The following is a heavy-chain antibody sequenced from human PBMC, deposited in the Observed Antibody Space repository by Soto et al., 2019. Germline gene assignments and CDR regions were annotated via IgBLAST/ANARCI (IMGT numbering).Heavy chain of an antibody. CDR3: ARAWYSGGWYGFGP. V-gene: IGHV3-33*01. J-gene: IGHJ5*02. D-gene: IGHD6-19*01. CDR2: IWNDGNKK. CDR1: GFTFSGYG. Sequence: GGSLRLSCAASGFTFSGYGMHWVRQAPGKGLEWVAVIWNDGNKKYYVESVKGRFTISRDNSKNTLYLQMNSLRAEDTAVYYCARAWYSGGWYGFGPWGQGTLVTVSS.